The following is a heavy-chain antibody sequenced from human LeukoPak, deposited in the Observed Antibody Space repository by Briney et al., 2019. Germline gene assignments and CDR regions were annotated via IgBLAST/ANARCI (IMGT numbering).Heavy chain of an antibody. Sequence: PGGSLRLSCAASGFTFSSYDMHWVRQATGKGLEWVSAIGTAGDTYYPGSVKGRFTISRENAKNSLYLQMNSLRAGDTAVYYCAGGEYYGSISRGKNGEYVFDIWAKGQWSPSLQ. CDR1: GFTFSSYD. CDR3: AGGEYYGSISRGKNGEYVFDI. J-gene: IGHJ3*02. V-gene: IGHV3-13*01. CDR2: IGTAGDT. D-gene: IGHD3-10*01.